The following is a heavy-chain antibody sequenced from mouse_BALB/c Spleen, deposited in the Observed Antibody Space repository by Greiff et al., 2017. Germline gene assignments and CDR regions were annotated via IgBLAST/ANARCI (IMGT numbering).Heavy chain of an antibody. CDR1: GYTFTDYA. V-gene: IGHV1S137*01. CDR2: ISTYYGDA. Sequence: QVQLQQSGAELVRPGVSVKISCKGSGYTFTDYAMHWVKQSHAKSLEWIGVISTYYGDASYNQKFKGKATMTVDKSSSTAYMELARLTSEDSAIYYCARKGDYGNSFAYWGQGTTLTVAS. D-gene: IGHD2-1*01. J-gene: IGHJ2*01. CDR3: ARKGDYGNSFAY.